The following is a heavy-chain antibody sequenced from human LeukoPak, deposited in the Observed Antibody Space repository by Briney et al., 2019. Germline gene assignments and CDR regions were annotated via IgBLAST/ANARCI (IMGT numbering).Heavy chain of an antibody. Sequence: PGGSLRLSCAASGLAFSYYWMSWVRQAPGKGLEWVANIKQDGSEKHYVDSVKGRFTVSRDNAENSLYLQMNSLRAEDTAVYYCAVYYSSGPIAYWGQGTLVTVSS. CDR3: AVYYSSGPIAY. CDR1: GLAFSYYW. J-gene: IGHJ4*02. CDR2: IKQDGSEK. D-gene: IGHD3-22*01. V-gene: IGHV3-7*01.